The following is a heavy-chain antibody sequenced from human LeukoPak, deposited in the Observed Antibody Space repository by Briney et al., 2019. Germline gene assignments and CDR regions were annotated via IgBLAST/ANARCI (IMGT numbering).Heavy chain of an antibody. CDR3: ARDYYGSGSYSPFDP. Sequence: SETLSLTCTVSGGSISSYYWSWIRQPPGKGLEWIGRIYTSGSTNYNPSLKSRVTMSVDTSKNQFSLKLSSVTAADTAVYYCARDYYGSGSYSPFDPWGQGTLVTVSS. D-gene: IGHD3-10*01. V-gene: IGHV4-4*07. CDR1: GGSISSYY. J-gene: IGHJ5*02. CDR2: IYTSGST.